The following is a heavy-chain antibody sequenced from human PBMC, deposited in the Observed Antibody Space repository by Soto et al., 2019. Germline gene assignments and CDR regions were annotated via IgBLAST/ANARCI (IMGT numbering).Heavy chain of an antibody. CDR2: ISSNTKYT. D-gene: IGHD3-9*01. Sequence: QEQLVESGGGLVKPGGSLRLSCAVSGFTFSDYYMSWIRQAPGKGLEWVSYISSNTKYTGYADSVKGRFTISRDNSKNSLYLQMNSLRAEDTAVYYCARSHDILTAGIFDIWGQGTMVTVSS. CDR3: ARSHDILTAGIFDI. J-gene: IGHJ3*02. V-gene: IGHV3-11*05. CDR1: GFTFSDYY.